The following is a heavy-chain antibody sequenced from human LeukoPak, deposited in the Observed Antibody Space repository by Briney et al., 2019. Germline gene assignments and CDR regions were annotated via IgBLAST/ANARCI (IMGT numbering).Heavy chain of an antibody. Sequence: GGSLRLSCTASGYTVISNYVSWVRHAPGKGLEWVSVIYSGGSTYYADSVKGRFTISRGNPKNPLYLQINSPKREDTALLYWGREGGQLLHNYTGVWGKGTPVTVSS. CDR2: IYSGGST. V-gene: IGHV3-53*01. CDR1: GYTVISNY. J-gene: IGHJ6*03. CDR3: GREGGQLLHNYTGV. D-gene: IGHD1-7*01.